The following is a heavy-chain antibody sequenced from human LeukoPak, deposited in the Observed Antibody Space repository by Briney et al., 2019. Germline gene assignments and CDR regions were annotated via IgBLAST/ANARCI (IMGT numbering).Heavy chain of an antibody. CDR2: ISSSSSYI. Sequence: GFLGLFCSASGFTLSSFCMNLVRPAPGEGGELGSSISSSSSYIYYADSVKGRFTISRDNAKNSLYLQMNSLRAEDTAVYYCARGDCSGGSCYQAWGQGTLVTVSS. V-gene: IGHV3-21*01. D-gene: IGHD2-15*01. CDR3: ARGDCSGGSCYQA. J-gene: IGHJ4*02. CDR1: GFTLSSFC.